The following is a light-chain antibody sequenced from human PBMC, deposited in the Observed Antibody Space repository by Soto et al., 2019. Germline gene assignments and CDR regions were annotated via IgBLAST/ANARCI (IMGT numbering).Light chain of an antibody. CDR1: QSVSNTY. J-gene: IGKJ1*01. Sequence: EIVLTQSPGTLSLSPGERATLSCRASQSVSNTYLAWYQQKPGQAPRLLIYAASSRATGIPDRFSGSGSGTDVTLTISRLEPEDFAVYYCHHYGSPVTFGQGTKVEI. CDR2: AAS. V-gene: IGKV3-20*01. CDR3: HHYGSPVT.